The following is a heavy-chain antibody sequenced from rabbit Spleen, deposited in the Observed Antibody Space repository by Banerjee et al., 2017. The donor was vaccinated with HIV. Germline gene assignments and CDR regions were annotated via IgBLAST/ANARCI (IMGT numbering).Heavy chain of an antibody. J-gene: IGHJ6*01. D-gene: IGHD2-1*01. CDR1: GFDFSSYG. V-gene: IGHV1S45*01. CDR3: ARSNYRVGPGNL. CDR2: IYTGSSGTT. Sequence: QEQLVESGGGLVQPGGSLKLSCIASGFDFSSYGVSWVRQAPGKGLEWIASIYTGSSGTTHYASWAKGRFTISKTSSTTVTLQMTSLTAADTATYFCARSNYRVGPGNLWGPGTLVTVS.